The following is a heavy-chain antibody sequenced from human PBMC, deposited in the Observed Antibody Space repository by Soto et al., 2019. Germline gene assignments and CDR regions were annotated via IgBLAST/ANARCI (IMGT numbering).Heavy chain of an antibody. V-gene: IGHV1-69*01. CDR1: EGTFSSYG. J-gene: IGHJ5*02. CDR3: ERDLVVTAKSVDP. CDR2: IIPIYETV. D-gene: IGHD2-21*02. Sequence: QVSLVQSGAEVKKAGSSVKVSCKASEGTFSSYGISWVRQAPGQGLEWMGGIIPIYETVTYAQRFQGRLTSSADESTSTAYMEMSRLRPADTAVYYCERDLVVTAKSVDPWGQGTRVTVSS.